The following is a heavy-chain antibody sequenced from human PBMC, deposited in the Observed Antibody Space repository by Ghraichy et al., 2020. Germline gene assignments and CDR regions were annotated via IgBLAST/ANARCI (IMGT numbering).Heavy chain of an antibody. CDR3: ARDPVGQQPPGYTWFDP. J-gene: IGHJ5*02. CDR1: GFTFSSYS. V-gene: IGHV3-21*01. Sequence: GGSLRLSCAASGFTFSSYSMNWVRQAPGKGLEWVSSISSSSNYIYYADSVKGRFTISRDNAKNSLYLQMNSLRAEDTAVYYCARDPVGQQPPGYTWFDPWGQGTLVTVSS. CDR2: ISSSSNYI. D-gene: IGHD6-13*01.